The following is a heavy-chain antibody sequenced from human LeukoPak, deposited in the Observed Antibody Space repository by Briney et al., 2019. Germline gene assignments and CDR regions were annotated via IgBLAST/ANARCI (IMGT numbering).Heavy chain of an antibody. V-gene: IGHV3-48*01. CDR1: GFTFSSYS. J-gene: IGHJ4*02. Sequence: GGSLRLSCAASGFTFSSYSMNWVRQAPGKGLEWVSYISTGSSTIYYADSVKGRFTISRDNAKNSLYLQMNSLRAEDTAVYYCARVHAAYPFDYWGQGALVTVSS. D-gene: IGHD2-15*01. CDR2: ISTGSSTI. CDR3: ARVHAAYPFDY.